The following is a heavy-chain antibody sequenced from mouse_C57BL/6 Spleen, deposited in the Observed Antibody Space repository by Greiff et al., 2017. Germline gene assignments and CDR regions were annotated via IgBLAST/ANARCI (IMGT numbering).Heavy chain of an antibody. Sequence: VQLQQPGAELVMPGASVKLSCKASGYTFTSYWMHWVKQRPGQGLEWIGELDPSDSYTNYNQKFKGKSTLTVDKSSSTAYMQLSSLTSEDSAVYYCARVYDYGAWFAYWGQGTLVTVSA. CDR3: ARVYDYGAWFAY. CDR2: LDPSDSYT. D-gene: IGHD2-4*01. V-gene: IGHV1-69*01. J-gene: IGHJ3*01. CDR1: GYTFTSYW.